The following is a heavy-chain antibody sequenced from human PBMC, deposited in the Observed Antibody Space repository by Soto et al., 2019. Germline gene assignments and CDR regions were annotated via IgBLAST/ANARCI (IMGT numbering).Heavy chain of an antibody. J-gene: IGHJ4*02. CDR3: ARHHDS. CDR1: GGSISSYY. Sequence: QVQLQESGPGLVKPSETLSLTCTVSGGSISSYYWSWIRQPPGKGLEWIGYIYYSGSTNYNPSLKSRVTTSVDTSKNQFSLKLSSVVDAYTAVYYCARHHDSWGRGTLVTVSS. V-gene: IGHV4-59*08. CDR2: IYYSGST.